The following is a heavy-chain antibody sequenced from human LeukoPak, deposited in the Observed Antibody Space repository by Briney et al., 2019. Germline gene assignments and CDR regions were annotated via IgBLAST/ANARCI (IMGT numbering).Heavy chain of an antibody. CDR3: ARGGSSWYNPLSEDYYYYMDV. V-gene: IGHV1-46*01. CDR1: GYTFTSYY. CDR2: INPSGGST. D-gene: IGHD6-13*01. Sequence: ASVKVSCKASGYTFTSYYMHWVRQAPGQGLEWMGIINPSGGSTSYAQKFQGRVTMTRDMSTSTVYMELSSLRSEDTAVYYCARGGSSWYNPLSEDYYYYMDVWGKGTTVTVSS. J-gene: IGHJ6*03.